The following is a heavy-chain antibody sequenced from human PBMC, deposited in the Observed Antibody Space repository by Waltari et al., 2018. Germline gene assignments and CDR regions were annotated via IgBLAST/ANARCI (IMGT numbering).Heavy chain of an antibody. Sequence: QLQLRESGPGLLKPSETLSLTCSVSGDSIGSGYYYWGWIRQAPGQGLGWIGSIYFAGRPYYNPSLKSRLTISVDTSKNQFSLRLSSGTAADTAVYYCAREVGGSSWSTTPRGDAFDIWGQGTMVTVSS. CDR3: AREVGGSSWSTTPRGDAFDI. CDR2: IYFAGRP. CDR1: GDSIGSGYYY. J-gene: IGHJ3*02. V-gene: IGHV4-39*07. D-gene: IGHD6-13*01.